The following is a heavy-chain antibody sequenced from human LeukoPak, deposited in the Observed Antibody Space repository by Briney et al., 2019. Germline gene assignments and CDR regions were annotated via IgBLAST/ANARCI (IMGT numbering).Heavy chain of an antibody. CDR3: ARVGGRFLEWLLIN. Sequence: SETLSLTCAVSGYSISSGYYWGWIRQPPGKGLEWIGSIYHSGSTYYNPSLKSRVTISVDTSKNQFSLKLSSVTAADTAGYYCARVGGRFLEWLLINWGQGTLVTVSS. V-gene: IGHV4-38-2*01. CDR2: IYHSGST. D-gene: IGHD3-3*01. CDR1: GYSISSGYY. J-gene: IGHJ4*02.